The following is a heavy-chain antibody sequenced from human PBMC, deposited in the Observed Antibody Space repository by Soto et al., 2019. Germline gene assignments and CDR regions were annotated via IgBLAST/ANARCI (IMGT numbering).Heavy chain of an antibody. CDR2: IVVGSGNT. V-gene: IGHV1-58*01. J-gene: IGHJ4*02. D-gene: IGHD3-22*01. Sequence: ASVEVSCKASGVTFTSSAVQWVRQARGQRLEWIGWIVVGSGNTNYAQKFQERVTITRDMSTSTAYMELSSLRSEDTAVYYCARGVDSSGDSYYFDYWGQRTLVTVSS. CDR1: GVTFTSSA. CDR3: ARGVDSSGDSYYFDY.